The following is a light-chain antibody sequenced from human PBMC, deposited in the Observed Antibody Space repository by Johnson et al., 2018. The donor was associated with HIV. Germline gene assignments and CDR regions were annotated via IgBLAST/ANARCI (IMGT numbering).Light chain of an antibody. CDR2: SNN. CDR3: VTWDNSLSAYV. J-gene: IGLJ1*01. Sequence: SVLTQSPSASGTPGQRVTISCSGSSSNIGSNTVNWYQQLPGTAPKLLIYSNNQRPSGVPDRFSGSKSGTSATLGITGLQTGDEADYYCVTWDNSLSAYVFGTGTTLTVV. V-gene: IGLV1-44*01. CDR1: SSNIGSNT.